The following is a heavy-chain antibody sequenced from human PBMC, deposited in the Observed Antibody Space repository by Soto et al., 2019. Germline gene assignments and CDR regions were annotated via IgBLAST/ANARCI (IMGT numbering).Heavy chain of an antibody. D-gene: IGHD6-19*01. CDR1: GYTFTSYG. Sequence: ASVKVSCKASGYTFTSYGISWVRQAPGQGLEWMGWISAYNGNTNYAQKLQGRVTMTTDTSTSTAYMELRSLRSDDTAVYYCAREMGQQGLVQTYYYYGMDVWGPGTTVTVSS. J-gene: IGHJ6*02. V-gene: IGHV1-18*04. CDR3: AREMGQQGLVQTYYYYGMDV. CDR2: ISAYNGNT.